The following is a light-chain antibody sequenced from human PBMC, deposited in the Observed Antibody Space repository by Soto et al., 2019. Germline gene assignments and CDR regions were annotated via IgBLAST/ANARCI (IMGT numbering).Light chain of an antibody. V-gene: IGKV1-5*01. CDR2: EAS. J-gene: IGKJ1*01. CDR3: QPYYIYSWM. CDR1: SRISSW. Sequence: DFHMTQSLSTLSASVGDRVTITCRATSRISSWVAWNQQKPVKAPKLLLYEASSMESEVPSRFSSSASETELILPISSLQLDDFAPYYCQPYYIYSWMLGQGTMVDI.